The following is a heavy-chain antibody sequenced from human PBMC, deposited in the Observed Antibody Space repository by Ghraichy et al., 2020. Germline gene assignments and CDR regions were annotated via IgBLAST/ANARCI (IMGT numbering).Heavy chain of an antibody. Sequence: GGSLRLSCAASGFTVSSNYMSWVRQAPGKGLEWVSVIYSGGSTYYADSVKGRFTISRDNSKNTLYLQMNSLRAEDTAVYYCAREVLGYSYGYIDYWGQGTLVTVSS. CDR1: GFTVSSNY. V-gene: IGHV3-66*02. CDR2: IYSGGST. D-gene: IGHD5-18*01. J-gene: IGHJ4*02. CDR3: AREVLGYSYGYIDY.